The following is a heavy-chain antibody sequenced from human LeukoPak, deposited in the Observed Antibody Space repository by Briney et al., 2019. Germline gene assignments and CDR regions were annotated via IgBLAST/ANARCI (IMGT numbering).Heavy chain of an antibody. J-gene: IGHJ3*02. D-gene: IGHD3-10*01. V-gene: IGHV4-59*12. CDR2: IYYSGST. CDR3: AREEAVRGVNDAFDI. CDR1: GGSISSYY. Sequence: PSETLSLTCTVSGGSISSYYWSWIRQPPGKGLEWIGYIYYSGSTNYNPSLKSRVTISVDTSKNQFSLKLSSVTAADTAVYYCAREEAVRGVNDAFDIWGQGTMVTVSS.